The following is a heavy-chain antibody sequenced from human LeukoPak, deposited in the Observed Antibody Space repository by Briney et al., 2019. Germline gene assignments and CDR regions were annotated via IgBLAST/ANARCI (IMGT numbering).Heavy chain of an antibody. D-gene: IGHD3-3*01. Sequence: GRSLRLSCAASGFTFSSYGMHWVRQAPGKGLEWVAVISYDGSNKYYADSVKGRFTIPRDNSKNTLYLQMNSLRAEDTAVYYCAKDLYDFWSGYGSNFDYWGQGTLVTVSS. CDR2: ISYDGSNK. V-gene: IGHV3-30*18. CDR1: GFTFSSYG. CDR3: AKDLYDFWSGYGSNFDY. J-gene: IGHJ4*02.